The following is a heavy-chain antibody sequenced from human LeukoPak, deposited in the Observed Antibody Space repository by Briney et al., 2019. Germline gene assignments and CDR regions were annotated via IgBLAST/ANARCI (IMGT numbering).Heavy chain of an antibody. Sequence: ARSLTLSCAASGFTFSSYGMHWVRQAPGKGLEWVALISYDGSNQYYADSVKGRFTVSRDNSKNTLSMQMNSLRVEDTAVYYCAKEVTSLDDWGQGAIVTVSS. V-gene: IGHV3-30*18. CDR1: GFTFSSYG. J-gene: IGHJ4*02. CDR3: AKEVTSLDD. D-gene: IGHD2-21*02. CDR2: ISYDGSNQ.